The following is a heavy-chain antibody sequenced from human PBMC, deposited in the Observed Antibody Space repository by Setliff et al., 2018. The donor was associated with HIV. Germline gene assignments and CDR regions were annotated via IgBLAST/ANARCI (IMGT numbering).Heavy chain of an antibody. CDR2: INPSGGST. J-gene: IGHJ1*01. CDR3: ARGVGATSAQH. V-gene: IGHV1-46*01. CDR1: GYTFITYY. D-gene: IGHD1-26*01. Sequence: ASVKVSCKASGYTFITYYMHWVRQAPGQGLEWMGIINPSGGSTNYAQKFQGRVTMTRDTSTSTVYMELSSLRSDDTAVYYCARGVGATSAQHWGQGTLVTVSS.